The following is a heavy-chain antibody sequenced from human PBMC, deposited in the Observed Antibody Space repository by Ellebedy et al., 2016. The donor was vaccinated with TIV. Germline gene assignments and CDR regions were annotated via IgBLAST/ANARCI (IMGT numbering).Heavy chain of an antibody. CDR3: ARRMEWLQYFGL. Sequence: SETLSLTXSASDGSLGSSSFRWGWIRQPPGKGLEWIGHVYYSGSTVYNPSLKSRVSILLDTTNRHLSLNLNAATAADTAVYYCARRMEWLQYFGLWGQGILVTVAS. CDR1: DGSLGSSSFR. V-gene: IGHV4-39*02. D-gene: IGHD5-12*01. J-gene: IGHJ5*02. CDR2: VYYSGST.